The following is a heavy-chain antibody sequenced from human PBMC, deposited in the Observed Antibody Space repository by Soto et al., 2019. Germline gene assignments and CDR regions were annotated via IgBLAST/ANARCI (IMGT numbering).Heavy chain of an antibody. J-gene: IGHJ4*02. CDR2: FSLSGTT. CDR1: GASITGSSY. V-gene: IGHV4-4*07. Sequence: SETLSLTCTVSGASITGSSYWSWIRQPAGKGLEWIGRFSLSGTTNYNPSLRSRVTMSADVSKNQFSLRLTSVTAADTALYYCARGMTPPGAPAWYYFDSWGQGTLVTVS. CDR3: ARGMTPPGAPAWYYFDS. D-gene: IGHD2-8*02.